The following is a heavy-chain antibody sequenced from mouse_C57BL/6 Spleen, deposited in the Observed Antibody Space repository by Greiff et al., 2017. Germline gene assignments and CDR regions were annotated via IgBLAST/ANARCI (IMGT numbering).Heavy chain of an antibody. CDR3: ARGGFDY. CDR2: IYPGDGAT. CDR1: GYAFSSSW. V-gene: IGHV1-82*01. J-gene: IGHJ2*01. Sequence: MQQSGPELVKPGASVKISCKASGYAFSSSWMNWVKQRPGKGLEWIGRIYPGDGATNYNGKFKGKATLTADKSSSTAYMQLSSLTSEDSAVYFCARGGFDYWGQGTTLTVSS.